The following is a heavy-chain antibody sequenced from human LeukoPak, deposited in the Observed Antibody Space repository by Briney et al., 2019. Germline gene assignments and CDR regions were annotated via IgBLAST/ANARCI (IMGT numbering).Heavy chain of an antibody. CDR1: GGSISSSGYC. J-gene: IGHJ4*02. CDR2: IDYSGNT. Sequence: SETLSLTCTVSGGSISSSGYCWGWIRQPPGKGLEWIGSIDYSGNTNYNPSLKSRVTIFVDMSKNQFSLKLSSVTAADTAVYHCARRRWSDDELVGYYWGQGTLVTVSS. V-gene: IGHV4-39*01. CDR3: ARRRWSDDELVGYY. D-gene: IGHD2-15*01.